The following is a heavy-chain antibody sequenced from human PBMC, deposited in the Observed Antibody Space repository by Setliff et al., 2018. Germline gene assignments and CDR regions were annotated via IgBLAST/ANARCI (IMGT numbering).Heavy chain of an antibody. D-gene: IGHD3-10*01. CDR2: IYIGGSA. J-gene: IGHJ3*02. CDR3: ARHDGRGGGLLWFGELLSDHDAFDI. V-gene: IGHV4-4*07. Sequence: SETLSLTCTVSGGSISSYYWSWIRQPAGKGLEWIGHIYIGGSANYNPSLKSRVTMSIDTSKNQFSLKLSSVTAADTAVYYCARHDGRGGGLLWFGELLSDHDAFDIWGQGTMVTVSS. CDR1: GGSISSYY.